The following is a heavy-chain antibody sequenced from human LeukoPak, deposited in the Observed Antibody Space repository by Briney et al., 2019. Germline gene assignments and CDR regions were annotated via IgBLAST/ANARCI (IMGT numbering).Heavy chain of an antibody. J-gene: IGHJ4*02. V-gene: IGHV1-8*01. CDR3: ARETPSRYFDY. D-gene: IGHD4-23*01. CDR2: MNPNSGRT. CDR1: GYTLTSYD. Sequence: AASVKVSCKASGYTLTSYDVNWVRQATGQGLEWMGWMNPNSGRTGYAQKFQGRVTITRNTSISTAYMELSSLRSEDTAVYFCARETPSRYFDYWGQGTPVTVSS.